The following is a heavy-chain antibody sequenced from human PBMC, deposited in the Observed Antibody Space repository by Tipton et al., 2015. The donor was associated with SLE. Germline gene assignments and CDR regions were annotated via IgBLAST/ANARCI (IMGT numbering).Heavy chain of an antibody. CDR1: GGSVSSSSKY. V-gene: IGHV4-39*07. D-gene: IGHD2-2*01. CDR3: ARGREYAMSWRPLDD. CDR2: IYYTGTTT. J-gene: IGHJ4*02. Sequence: TLSLTCTVSGGSVSSSSKYWAWIRQPPGKGLEWIGSIYYTGTTTYYNSFLKSRVTMSVDTSKNQFSLMLTSVTAADTAMYYCARGREYAMSWRPLDDWGQGTLVVVSS.